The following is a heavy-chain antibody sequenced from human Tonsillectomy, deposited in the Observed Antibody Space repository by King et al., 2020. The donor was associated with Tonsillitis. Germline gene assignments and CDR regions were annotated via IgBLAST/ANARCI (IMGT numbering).Heavy chain of an antibody. CDR1: GFTVSSTY. CDR3: ATGYAFDHSLDY. V-gene: IGHV3-53*01. D-gene: IGHD5-18*01. J-gene: IGHJ4*02. Sequence: VQLVESGGHLIQPGGSLRLSCAASGFTVSSTYMSWVRQAPGKGLEWVSVIYGGGRTYYADSVKGRFTISRDTSKNTLYLQMNSLRAEDTAVYYCATGYAFDHSLDYWGQGTLVTVSS. CDR2: IYGGGRT.